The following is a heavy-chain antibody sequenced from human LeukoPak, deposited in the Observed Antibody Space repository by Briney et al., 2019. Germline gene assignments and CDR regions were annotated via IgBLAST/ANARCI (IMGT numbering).Heavy chain of an antibody. J-gene: IGHJ4*02. CDR1: GFTFSTYA. CDR2: IGRSAGST. Sequence: GGSLRLSCAASGFTFSTYAMSWVRQAPGKGLEWVSSIGRSAGSTFYADSVKGRFTISRDNSKSTLYLQMNSLRAEDTAAYHCAKGPERGCLDYWGQGTLVTVSP. V-gene: IGHV3-23*01. D-gene: IGHD1-14*01. CDR3: AKGPERGCLDY.